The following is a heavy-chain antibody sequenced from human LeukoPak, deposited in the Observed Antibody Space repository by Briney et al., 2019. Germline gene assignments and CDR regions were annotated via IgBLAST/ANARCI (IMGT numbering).Heavy chain of an antibody. CDR1: GGSISSYY. V-gene: IGHV4-4*07. Sequence: PSETLSLTCTVSGGSISSYYWTWIRQPAGKGLEWIGRIYPSGSTYYNPSLKSRVTMSVDTSKNQFSLKLSSVTAADTAVYYCARENSGSYRELDYWGQGTLVTVSS. D-gene: IGHD1-26*01. CDR2: IYPSGST. J-gene: IGHJ4*02. CDR3: ARENSGSYRELDY.